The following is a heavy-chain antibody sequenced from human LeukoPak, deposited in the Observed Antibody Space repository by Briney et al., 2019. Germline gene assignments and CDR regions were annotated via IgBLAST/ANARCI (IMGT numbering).Heavy chain of an antibody. D-gene: IGHD2-15*01. CDR1: GGSISSYY. CDR2: IYYSGST. CDR3: ARGPGVVVAATRLDAFDI. Sequence: SETLSLTCTVSGGSISSYYWSWIRQPPGKGLEWIGYIYYSGSTNYNPSLKSRVTISVDTSKNQFSLKLSSVTAADTAVYYCARGPGVVVAATRLDAFDIWGQGTMVTVSS. J-gene: IGHJ3*02. V-gene: IGHV4-59*12.